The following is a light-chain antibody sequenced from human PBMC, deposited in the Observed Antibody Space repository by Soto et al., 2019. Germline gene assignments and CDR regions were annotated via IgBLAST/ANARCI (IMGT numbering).Light chain of an antibody. V-gene: IGLV2-14*01. CDR3: SSYTSSSLYV. CDR1: SSDVGGYNY. Sequence: QSALTQPASVSGSPGQSITISCTGTSSDVGGYNYVSWYQQLPGKAPKLMIYDVSDRPSGVSNRFSGSKSGNTASLTISGLQAQDEADYYCSSYTSSSLYVFGTGTKLPVL. J-gene: IGLJ1*01. CDR2: DVS.